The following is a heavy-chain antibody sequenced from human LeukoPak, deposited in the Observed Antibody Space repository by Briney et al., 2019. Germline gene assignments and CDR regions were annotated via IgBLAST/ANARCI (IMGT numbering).Heavy chain of an antibody. Sequence: PGGSLRLSCAASGFTVSSNYMSWVRQAPGKGLEWVSVIYSGGSTYYADSVKGRFTISRDNSKNTLYLQMNSLRAEDTAVYYCARDRVVLRCLEWHGGMDVWGQGTTVTVSS. J-gene: IGHJ6*02. CDR1: GFTVSSNY. CDR3: ARDRVVLRCLEWHGGMDV. V-gene: IGHV3-66*02. CDR2: IYSGGST. D-gene: IGHD3-3*01.